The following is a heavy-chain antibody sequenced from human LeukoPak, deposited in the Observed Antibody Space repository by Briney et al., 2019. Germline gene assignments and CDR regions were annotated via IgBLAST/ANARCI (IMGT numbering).Heavy chain of an antibody. CDR2: IVVGSGDT. D-gene: IGHD6-19*01. CDR3: ATGSGWYSPDY. CDR1: GFTFTNSP. Sequence: ASVKVSCKASGFTFTNSPMRWVRQARGQPLEWIGCIVVGSGDTNYAQKFQERVTLTRDLSASTAYMELRSLRPEDTAVYYCATGSGWYSPDYWGQGTLVTVSS. V-gene: IGHV1-58*02. J-gene: IGHJ4*02.